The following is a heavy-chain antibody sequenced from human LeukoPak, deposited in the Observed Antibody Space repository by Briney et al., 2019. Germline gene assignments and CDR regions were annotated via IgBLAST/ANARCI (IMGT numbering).Heavy chain of an antibody. Sequence: GGSLRLSCTASGFTFGDYAMSWVRQAPGKGLEWVGFIRSKAYGGTTEYAASVKGRFTISRDDSKSIAYLQMNSLKTEDTAVYYCTRYTTDFWSTDYWGQGTLVTVSS. CDR2: IRSKAYGGTT. CDR1: GFTFGDYA. CDR3: TRYTTDFWSTDY. V-gene: IGHV3-49*04. D-gene: IGHD3-3*01. J-gene: IGHJ4*02.